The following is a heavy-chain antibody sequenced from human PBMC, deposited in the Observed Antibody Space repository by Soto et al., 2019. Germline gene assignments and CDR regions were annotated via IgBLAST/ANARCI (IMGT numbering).Heavy chain of an antibody. J-gene: IGHJ4*02. CDR3: ARWGGSMSSGYYIDY. CDR1: GFIFSNNG. D-gene: IGHD3-10*01. Sequence: QVQLVESGGGMVQPGRSLRLSCAASGFIFSNNGFHWVRQAPGTGLEWVSLTSHDGRDNHYADSVKGRFTISRDNAKNTVFLQMNSLRVEDTAVYFCARWGGSMSSGYYIDYWGQGTLVTVSS. CDR2: TSHDGRDN. V-gene: IGHV3-33*01.